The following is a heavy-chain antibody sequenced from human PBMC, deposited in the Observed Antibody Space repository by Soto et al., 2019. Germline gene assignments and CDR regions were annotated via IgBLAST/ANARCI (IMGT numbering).Heavy chain of an antibody. D-gene: IGHD2-21*02. V-gene: IGHV2-5*02. CDR3: VHSRCGGDCLRSYSSHYSYGMDV. Sequence: QITLKESGPTLVKPTQTLTLTCTFSGFSLSTGGLGVGWIRQPPGEALEWLALIYWDDDKRYSPSLMSRLTITKDTSKNQVVLIMPNMDPVDTATYYCVHSRCGGDCLRSYSSHYSYGMDVWGQGTTVTVSS. CDR1: GFSLSTGGLG. CDR2: IYWDDDK. J-gene: IGHJ6*02.